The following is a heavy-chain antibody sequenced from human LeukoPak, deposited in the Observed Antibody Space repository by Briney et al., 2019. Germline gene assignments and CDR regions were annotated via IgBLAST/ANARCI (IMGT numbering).Heavy chain of an antibody. CDR1: GYTFTSYG. J-gene: IGHJ5*02. CDR3: ARDRPIHPNWFDP. Sequence: GASVKVSCKASGYTFTSYGINWVRQAPGQRLEWMGWISAYNGNTNYAQKLQGRVTMTTDTSTSTAYMELRSLRSDDTAVYYCARDRPIHPNWFDPWGQGTLVTVSS. CDR2: ISAYNGNT. D-gene: IGHD5-18*01. V-gene: IGHV1-18*01.